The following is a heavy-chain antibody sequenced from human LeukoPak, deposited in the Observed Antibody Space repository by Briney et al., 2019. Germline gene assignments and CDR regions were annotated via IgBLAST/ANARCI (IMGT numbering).Heavy chain of an antibody. CDR3: ASFCSSTSCYTWFDP. CDR1: GGSISSSTYS. CDR2: IYYSGST. D-gene: IGHD2-2*02. J-gene: IGHJ5*02. V-gene: IGHV4-39*01. Sequence: SETLSLTCTVSGGSISSSTYSWGWIRQPPGKGLEWIGSIYYSGSTYYNPSLKGRVTISVDTSKNQFSLKLSSVTAADTAVYYCASFCSSTSCYTWFDPWGQGTLVTVSS.